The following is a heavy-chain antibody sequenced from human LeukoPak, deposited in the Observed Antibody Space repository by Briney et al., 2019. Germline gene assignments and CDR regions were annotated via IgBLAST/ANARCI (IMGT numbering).Heavy chain of an antibody. CDR2: INSDGSST. CDR1: GFTFSSHW. Sequence: QTGGSLRLSCAASGFTFSSHWMHWVRQAPGKGLVWVSRINSDGSSTSYADSVKGRFTISRDNAKNSLYLQMNSLRAEDTAVYYCARDKSSLYDAFDIWGQGTMVTVSS. J-gene: IGHJ3*02. CDR3: ARDKSSLYDAFDI. D-gene: IGHD2-2*01. V-gene: IGHV3-74*01.